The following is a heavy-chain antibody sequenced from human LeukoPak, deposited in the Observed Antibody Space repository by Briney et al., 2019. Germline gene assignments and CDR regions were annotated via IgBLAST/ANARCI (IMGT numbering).Heavy chain of an antibody. V-gene: IGHV1-18*01. CDR2: ISAYNGNT. D-gene: IGHD3-10*01. Sequence: ASVKVSCKASGYTFTSYGVSWVRQAPGQGLEGMGWISAYNGNTNYAQKLQGRVTMTTDTSTSTAYMELRSLRSDDTAVYYCAGDQDYYGSGSFYAFDIWGQGTMVTVSS. J-gene: IGHJ3*02. CDR3: AGDQDYYGSGSFYAFDI. CDR1: GYTFTSYG.